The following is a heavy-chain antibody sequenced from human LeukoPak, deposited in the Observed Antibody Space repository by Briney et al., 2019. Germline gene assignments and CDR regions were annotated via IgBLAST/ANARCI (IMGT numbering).Heavy chain of an antibody. CDR3: AREYSSSRFDP. Sequence: GASVKVSCKASGGTFSSYAISWVRQAPGQGLEWMGWINPNSGGTNYAQKFQGRVTMTRDTSISTAYMELSRLRSDDTAVYYCAREYSSSRFDPWGQGTLVTVSS. CDR2: INPNSGGT. CDR1: GGTFSSYA. V-gene: IGHV1-2*02. J-gene: IGHJ5*02. D-gene: IGHD6-13*01.